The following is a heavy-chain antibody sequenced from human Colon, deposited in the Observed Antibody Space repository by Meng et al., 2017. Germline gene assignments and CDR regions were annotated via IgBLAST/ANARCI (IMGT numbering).Heavy chain of an antibody. CDR1: GYTFTSYW. D-gene: IGHD5-18*01. Sequence: GESLKISCKGFGYTFTSYWIGRVRQMPGKGLDWMGIIFPGDSETRYSPSFQGQVTISADKSISTAYLQWSSLRTSDSAMYYCARRGYSYGAGAIDYWGQGTLVTVSS. V-gene: IGHV5-51*01. CDR3: ARRGYSYGAGAIDY. J-gene: IGHJ4*02. CDR2: IFPGDSET.